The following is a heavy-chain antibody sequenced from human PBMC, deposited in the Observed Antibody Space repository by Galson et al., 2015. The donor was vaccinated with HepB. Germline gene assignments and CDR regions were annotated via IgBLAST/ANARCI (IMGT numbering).Heavy chain of an antibody. J-gene: IGHJ3*02. D-gene: IGHD3-16*02. CDR3: AREPPIGAFDI. V-gene: IGHV3-30-3*01. CDR1: GFTFSSYA. CDR2: ISYDGSNK. Sequence: SLRLSCAASGFTFSSYAMHWVRQAPGRGLEWVAVISYDGSNKYYADSVKGRFTISRDNSKNTLYLQMNSLRAEDTAVYYCAREPPIGAFDIWGQGTMVTVSS.